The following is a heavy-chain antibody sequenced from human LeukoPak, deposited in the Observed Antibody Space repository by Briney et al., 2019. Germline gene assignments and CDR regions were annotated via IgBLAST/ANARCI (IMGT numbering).Heavy chain of an antibody. CDR1: GFTISSYG. Sequence: GGSLRLSCAASGFTISSYGMSWVRQAPGKGLEWVSSISGGTTYYADSVKGRFTISRDNSKNIVPLQMNSLRAEDTAVYYCAKSVYGSGNYWGQGTLVTVPS. V-gene: IGHV3-23*01. CDR3: AKSVYGSGNY. CDR2: ISGGTT. J-gene: IGHJ4*02. D-gene: IGHD3-10*01.